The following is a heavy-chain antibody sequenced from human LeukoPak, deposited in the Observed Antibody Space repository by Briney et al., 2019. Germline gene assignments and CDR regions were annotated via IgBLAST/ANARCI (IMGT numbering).Heavy chain of an antibody. CDR1: GFTVSSNY. CDR2: IYSGGST. V-gene: IGHV3-66*02. CDR3: ARQTIAVAGPSQNAFDI. Sequence: PGGSLRLSCAASGFTVSSNYMSWVRQAPGKGLEWVSVIYSGGSTYYADSVKGRFTISRDNSKNTLYLQMNSLRAEDTALYYCARQTIAVAGPSQNAFDIWGQGTMVTVSS. D-gene: IGHD6-19*01. J-gene: IGHJ3*02.